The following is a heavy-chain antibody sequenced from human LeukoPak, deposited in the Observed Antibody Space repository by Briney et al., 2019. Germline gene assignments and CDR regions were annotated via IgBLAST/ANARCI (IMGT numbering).Heavy chain of an antibody. V-gene: IGHV4-34*01. Sequence: SETLSLTCAVYGGSFSGYYCSWIRQPPGKGLEWIGEINHSGSTNYNPSLKSRVTISVDTSKNQFSLKLSSVTAADTAVYYCANLVELELTKWGQGTMVTVSS. J-gene: IGHJ4*02. CDR1: GGSFSGYY. CDR2: INHSGST. CDR3: ANLVELELTK. D-gene: IGHD1-7*01.